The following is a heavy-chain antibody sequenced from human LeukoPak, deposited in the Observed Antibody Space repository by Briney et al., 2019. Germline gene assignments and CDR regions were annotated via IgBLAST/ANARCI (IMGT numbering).Heavy chain of an antibody. D-gene: IGHD1-14*01. V-gene: IGHV3-23*01. CDR1: GFTFSSYW. Sequence: GGSLRLSCAASGFTFSSYWMHWVRQAPGKGLEWVSTISNSGGTTYYADSVKGRFTISRDDSENTLYLQMNSLRAEDTAVYYCAKATGYLLWGQGTLVTVSS. CDR2: ISNSGGTT. J-gene: IGHJ4*02. CDR3: AKATGYLL.